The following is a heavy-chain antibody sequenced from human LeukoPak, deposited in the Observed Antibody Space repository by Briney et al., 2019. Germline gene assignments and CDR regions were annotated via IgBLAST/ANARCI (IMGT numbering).Heavy chain of an antibody. V-gene: IGHV4-4*02. Sequence: SETLSLTCAVSGGSISSSNWWSWVRPPPGKGLEWIGKNYHSGSTNYHPSLKSRVTISVDKSKNQFSLKLSSVTAADTAVYYCARYCSSTSCFSYGMDVWGKGTTVTVSS. D-gene: IGHD2-2*01. CDR1: GGSISSSNW. CDR2: NYHSGST. CDR3: ARYCSSTSCFSYGMDV. J-gene: IGHJ6*04.